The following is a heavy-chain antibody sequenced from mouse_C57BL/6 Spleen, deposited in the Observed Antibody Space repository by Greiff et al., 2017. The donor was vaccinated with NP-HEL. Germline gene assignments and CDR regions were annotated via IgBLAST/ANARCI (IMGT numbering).Heavy chain of an antibody. CDR2: ISSGSSTI. CDR3: ARPFTTVVARAMDY. V-gene: IGHV5-17*01. CDR1: GFTFSDYG. Sequence: EVKVVESGGGLVKPGGSLKLSCAASGFTFSDYGMHWVRQAPEKGLEWVAYISSGSSTIYYADTVKVRFTISRDNAKNTLFLQMTSLRSEDTAMYYCARPFTTVVARAMDYWGQGTSVTVSS. J-gene: IGHJ4*01. D-gene: IGHD1-1*01.